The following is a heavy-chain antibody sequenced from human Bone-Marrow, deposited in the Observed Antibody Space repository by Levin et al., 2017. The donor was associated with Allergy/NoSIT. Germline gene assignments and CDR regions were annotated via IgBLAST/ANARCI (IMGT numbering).Heavy chain of an antibody. J-gene: IGHJ6*01. V-gene: IGHV3-74*01. Sequence: ETLSLTCEASGFTFSSYWMEWVRQVPGRGLEWISRIHIDGSSTAYADSVKGRFTISRDNAKNTMYLQMASLRVDDTAIYYCVRDRAFHYSGTDDPYYYRGMGVWGQRTAVTVSS. CDR2: IHIDGSST. CDR3: VRDRAFHYSGTDDPYYYRGMGV. CDR1: GFTFSSYW. D-gene: IGHD5-12*01.